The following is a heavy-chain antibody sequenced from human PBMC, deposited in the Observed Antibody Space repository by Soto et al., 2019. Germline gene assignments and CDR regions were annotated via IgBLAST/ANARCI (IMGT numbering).Heavy chain of an antibody. CDR1: GYTFPGYY. Sequence: ASVKVSCKASGYTFPGYYMHWVRQAPGQGPEWMGWINPNSGNTKYAQSFQGRVTMTRDTSTSTAYMELTWLRSDDAAIYYCARAGDNGDRFFDAWGQGTLLTVSS. J-gene: IGHJ4*02. CDR3: ARAGDNGDRFFDA. CDR2: INPNSGNT. D-gene: IGHD7-27*01. V-gene: IGHV1-2*02.